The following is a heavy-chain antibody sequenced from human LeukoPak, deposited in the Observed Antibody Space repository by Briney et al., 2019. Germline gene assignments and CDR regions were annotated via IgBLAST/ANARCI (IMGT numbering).Heavy chain of an antibody. D-gene: IGHD6-19*01. CDR1: GFTFSTYA. CDR3: ASSHSSGWYYFDY. V-gene: IGHV3-30-3*01. J-gene: IGHJ4*02. Sequence: GGSLRLSCAASGFTFSTYAMHWVRQAPGKGLEWVAVISYDGSNKYYADSVKGRFTISRDNSKNTLYLQMNSLRAEDTAVYYCASSHSSGWYYFDYWGQGTLVTDSS. CDR2: ISYDGSNK.